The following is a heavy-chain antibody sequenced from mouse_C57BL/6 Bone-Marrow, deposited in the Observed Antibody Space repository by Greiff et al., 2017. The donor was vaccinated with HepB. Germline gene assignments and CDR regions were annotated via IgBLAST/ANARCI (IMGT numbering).Heavy chain of an antibody. Sequence: VQLQQSGPELVKPGASVKIPCKASGYTFTDYNMDWVKQSHGKSLEWIGDINPNNGGTIYNQKFKGKATLTVDKSSSTAYMELRSLTSEDTAVYYCARRATVVDWWYFDVWGTGTTVTVSS. CDR2: INPNNGGT. J-gene: IGHJ1*03. CDR1: GYTFTDYN. V-gene: IGHV1-18*01. D-gene: IGHD1-1*01. CDR3: ARRATVVDWWYFDV.